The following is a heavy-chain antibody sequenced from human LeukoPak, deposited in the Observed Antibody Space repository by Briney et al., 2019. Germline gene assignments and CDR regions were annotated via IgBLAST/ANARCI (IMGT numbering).Heavy chain of an antibody. CDR1: GFTFSSYE. CDR3: AKSRGDPPGDWFDP. J-gene: IGHJ5*02. V-gene: IGHV3-23*01. Sequence: GGSLRLSCAASGFTFSSYEMNWVRQAPGRGPEWVSGVSGGSRTTYYADSVKGRFTISRDNSKNILYLEMNSLRIDDTAVYYCAKSRGDPPGDWFDPWGQGTLVTVSS. D-gene: IGHD3-10*01. CDR2: VSGGSRTT.